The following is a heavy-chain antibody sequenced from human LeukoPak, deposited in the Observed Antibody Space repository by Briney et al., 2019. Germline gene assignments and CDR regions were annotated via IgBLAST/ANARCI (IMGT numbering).Heavy chain of an antibody. CDR2: ISYSGNT. CDR1: GGSISSSGYY. V-gene: IGHV4-39*01. D-gene: IGHD1-26*01. J-gene: IGHJ4*02. Sequence: SETLSLTCTVSGGSISSSGYYWDWIRQPPGKGLEWIGSISYSGNTYYKPSLKSRATISVDTSEDQFSLKLRSVTAADTAVYYCARGGGSYPFFDYWGQGSRVTVSS. CDR3: ARGGGSYPFFDY.